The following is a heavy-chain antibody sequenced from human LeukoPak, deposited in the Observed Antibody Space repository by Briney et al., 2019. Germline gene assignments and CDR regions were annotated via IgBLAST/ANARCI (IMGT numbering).Heavy chain of an antibody. V-gene: IGHV1-8*01. J-gene: IGHJ4*02. Sequence: ASVKVSCKASGYTFTSYDINWVRQATGQGLEWRGWMNPNSGNTGYAQKFQGRVTMTRNTSISTAYMELSSLRSEDTAVYYCARAKGYSGYDWGIFDYWGQGTLVTVSS. CDR1: GYTFTSYD. CDR3: ARAKGYSGYDWGIFDY. CDR2: MNPNSGNT. D-gene: IGHD5-12*01.